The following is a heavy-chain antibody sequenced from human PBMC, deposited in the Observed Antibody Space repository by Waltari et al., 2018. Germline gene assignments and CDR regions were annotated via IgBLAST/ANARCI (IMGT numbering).Heavy chain of an antibody. D-gene: IGHD6-13*01. Sequence: QLQLQESGPGLVTPSETLSLTCPVSGGPLRSSCYYWGRTRPPPGKGLEWIGSIYYSGSTYYNPSLKSRVTISVDTSKNQFSLKLSSVTAADTAVYYCANSARGIAAAGKDAFDIWGQGTMVTVSS. J-gene: IGHJ3*02. CDR2: IYYSGST. CDR1: GGPLRSSCYY. V-gene: IGHV4-39*01. CDR3: ANSARGIAAAGKDAFDI.